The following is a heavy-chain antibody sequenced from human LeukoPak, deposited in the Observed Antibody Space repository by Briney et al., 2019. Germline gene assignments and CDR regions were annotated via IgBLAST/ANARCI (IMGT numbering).Heavy chain of an antibody. Sequence: PSETLSLTCTVSGGSISSSSYYWGWIRQPPGKGLEWIGSIYYSGSTYYNPSLKSRVTISVDTSKNQFSLKLSSVTAAGTAVYYCASYPPRQWLVPYYFQDYWGQGTLVTVSS. J-gene: IGHJ4*02. D-gene: IGHD6-19*01. V-gene: IGHV4-39*07. CDR3: ASYPPRQWLVPYYFQDY. CDR1: GGSISSSSYY. CDR2: IYYSGST.